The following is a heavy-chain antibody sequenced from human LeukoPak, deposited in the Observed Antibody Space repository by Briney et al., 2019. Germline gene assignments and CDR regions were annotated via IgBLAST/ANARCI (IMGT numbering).Heavy chain of an antibody. CDR3: ARDGGYDTRRYYFDY. J-gene: IGHJ4*02. D-gene: IGHD3-22*01. CDR2: IYSGGTT. V-gene: IGHV3-66*01. CDR1: GFTVSTKY. Sequence: GGSLRISCAASGFTVSTKYMNWVRQAPGKGLEWVSVIYSGGTTYYADSVKGRFTVSRDISKSIAYLQMNSLRAEDTAVYYCARDGGYDTRRYYFDYWGQGTLVTVSS.